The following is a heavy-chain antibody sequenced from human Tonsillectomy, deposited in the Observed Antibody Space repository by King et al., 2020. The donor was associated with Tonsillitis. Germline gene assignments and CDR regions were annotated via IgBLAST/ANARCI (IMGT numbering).Heavy chain of an antibody. CDR1: GFTFRSYS. CDR2: ISYDGSNK. J-gene: IGHJ3*02. CDR3: ARAGGEEYDGDI. V-gene: IGHV3-30-3*01. Sequence: VQLLDSWVVVVPPWMSLRLSFAASGFTFRSYSVHWVRQAPGKGLEWVAVISYDGSNKYYADSVEGRFIISRDNSNNTLYLQMNSLREEDTAVYYWARAGGEEYDGDIWGKGTMVTV. D-gene: IGHD2/OR15-2a*01.